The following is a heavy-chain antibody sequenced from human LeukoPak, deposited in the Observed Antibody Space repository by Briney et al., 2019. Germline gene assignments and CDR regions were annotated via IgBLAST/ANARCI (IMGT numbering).Heavy chain of an antibody. CDR3: AREIAVAGRFDP. V-gene: IGHV1-46*01. CDR2: INPSGGST. J-gene: IGHJ5*02. CDR1: GYTFTSYY. Sequence: ASVKVSCKASGYTFTSYYMHWVRQAPGQGLEWMGIINPSGGSTSYAQKFQGRVTMTRDMSTSTVYMELSSLRSEDTAVYYCAREIAVAGRFDPWGQGTLVTVSS. D-gene: IGHD6-19*01.